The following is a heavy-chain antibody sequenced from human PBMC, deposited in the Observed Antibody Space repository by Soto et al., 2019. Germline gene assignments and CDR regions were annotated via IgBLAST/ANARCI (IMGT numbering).Heavy chain of an antibody. CDR3: AKSPTIVVVPAAPFDP. J-gene: IGHJ5*02. V-gene: IGHV3-23*01. CDR1: GFTFSSYA. CDR2: ISGSGGST. Sequence: GGSLRLSCAASGFTFSSYAMSWVRQAPGKGLEWVSAISGSGGSTYYADSVKGRFTISRDNSKNTLYLQMNSLRAEDTAVYYCAKSPTIVVVPAAPFDPWGQGTLVTVSS. D-gene: IGHD2-2*01.